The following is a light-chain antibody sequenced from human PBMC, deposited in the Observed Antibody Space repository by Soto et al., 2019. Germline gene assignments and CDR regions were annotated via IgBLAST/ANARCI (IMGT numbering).Light chain of an antibody. CDR3: QQYDSSPT. J-gene: IGKJ4*02. V-gene: IGKV4-1*01. Sequence: DIVMTQSPDSLAVSLGERATINCNSSQSVLYSSNNKNYLAWYQQKPGQPPKMLIYLASTRESGVPDRVSSSGSGTDFTLTIISLQAEDVAVYYCQQYDSSPTFGGGTKEEIK. CDR2: LAS. CDR1: QSVLYSSNNKNY.